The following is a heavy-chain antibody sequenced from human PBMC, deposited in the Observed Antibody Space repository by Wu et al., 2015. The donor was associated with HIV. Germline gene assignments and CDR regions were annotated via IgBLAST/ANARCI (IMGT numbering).Heavy chain of an antibody. Sequence: QVQLVQSGAEVKKPGSSVKVSCKASGATFGTYGFNWVRQAPGGGLEWMGRITPMFGKPNYAQNFLGRVTITADESTNTAYMQLSSLRSEDTAVYYCARAVIRAHLGFYYYFMDVWGKGPRSSSP. D-gene: IGHD2-21*01. V-gene: IGHV1-69*13. CDR2: ITPMFGKP. J-gene: IGHJ6*03. CDR3: ARAVIRAHLGFYYYFMDV. CDR1: GATFGTYG.